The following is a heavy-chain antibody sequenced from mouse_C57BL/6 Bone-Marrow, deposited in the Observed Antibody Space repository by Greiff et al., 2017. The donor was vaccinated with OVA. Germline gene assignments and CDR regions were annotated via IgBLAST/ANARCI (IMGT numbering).Heavy chain of an antibody. CDR3: ARFPLADWDSYYDAMDY. CDR2: IYPRSGNT. J-gene: IGHJ4*01. D-gene: IGHD4-1*01. Sequence: QVQLQQSGAELARPGASVKLSCKASGYTFTSYGISWVKQRTGQGLEWIGEIYPRSGNTYYNEKFKGKATLTADKSSSTAYMELRSLTSEDSAVYFCARFPLADWDSYYDAMDYWDQGTAVTVSS. V-gene: IGHV1-81*01. CDR1: GYTFTSYG.